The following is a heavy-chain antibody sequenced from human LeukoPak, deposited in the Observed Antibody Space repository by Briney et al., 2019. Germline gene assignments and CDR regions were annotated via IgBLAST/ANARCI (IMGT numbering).Heavy chain of an antibody. CDR1: GFTFSSYE. D-gene: IGHD3-10*01. Sequence: GGSLRLSCAASGFTFSSYEMNWVRQAPGKGLEWASYISSSGSTIYYADSVKGRFTISRDNAKNSLYLQMNSLRAEDTAVYYCARALWGSGSYYSQTSYYYYYYMDVWGKGTTVIISS. CDR3: ARALWGSGSYYSQTSYYYYYYMDV. J-gene: IGHJ6*03. V-gene: IGHV3-48*03. CDR2: ISSSGSTI.